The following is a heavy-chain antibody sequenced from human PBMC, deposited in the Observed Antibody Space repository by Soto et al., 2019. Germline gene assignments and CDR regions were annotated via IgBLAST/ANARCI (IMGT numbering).Heavy chain of an antibody. CDR1: GGSFSGYY. V-gene: IGHV4-34*01. CDR2: INHSGST. Sequence: SETLSLTCAVYGGSFSGYYWSWIRQPPGKGLEWIGEINHSGSTNYNPSLKSRVTISVDTSKNQFSLKLSSVTAADTAVYYCARCLPNYYGSFDYWGQGTLVTVSS. D-gene: IGHD3-10*01. J-gene: IGHJ4*02. CDR3: ARCLPNYYGSFDY.